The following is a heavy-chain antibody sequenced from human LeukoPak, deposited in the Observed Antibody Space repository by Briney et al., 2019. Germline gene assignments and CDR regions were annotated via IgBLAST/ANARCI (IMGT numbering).Heavy chain of an antibody. V-gene: IGHV3-23*01. J-gene: IGHJ5*02. CDR2: ISGSGGTT. CDR3: PLLWGATNWFDP. D-gene: IGHD1-26*01. Sequence: PTGGSLRLSCAASGFTFDNYGLSWVRQAPGKGLEWVSTISGSGGTTYYADSVKGRFTISRDNSKNTLYLQMNSLRAEDTAVYYCPLLWGATNWFDPWGQGTLVTVSS. CDR1: GFTFDNYG.